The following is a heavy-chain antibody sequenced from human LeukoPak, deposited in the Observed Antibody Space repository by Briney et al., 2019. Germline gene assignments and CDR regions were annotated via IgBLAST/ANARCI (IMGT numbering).Heavy chain of an antibody. V-gene: IGHV5-51*01. J-gene: IGHJ4*02. CDR3: ARRSSHGGYYYIDY. CDR1: GYSFTSYW. Sequence: GESLKISCKGSGYSFTSYWIGWVRQMPGKGLEWMGNIYPGDSDTRYSPSFQGQVTISADRSINTAYLQWSSLKASDTAMYYCARRSSHGGYYYIDYWGQGTLVTVSS. D-gene: IGHD3-10*01. CDR2: IYPGDSDT.